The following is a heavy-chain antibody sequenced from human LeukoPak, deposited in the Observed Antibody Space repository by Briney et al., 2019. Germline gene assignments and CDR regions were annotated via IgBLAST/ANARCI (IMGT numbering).Heavy chain of an antibody. CDR3: ARSSDFWSGNLDS. J-gene: IGHJ4*02. Sequence: ASVKVSCKASGYTFTGYYMHWVRQAPGQGLEWMGWINPHSGGPHYAQKFQGRVTMTRDTFISTAYMELSRLTSDDTAVYHCARSSDFWSGNLDSWGQGTLVTVSS. V-gene: IGHV1-2*02. CDR2: INPHSGGP. CDR1: GYTFTGYY. D-gene: IGHD3-3*01.